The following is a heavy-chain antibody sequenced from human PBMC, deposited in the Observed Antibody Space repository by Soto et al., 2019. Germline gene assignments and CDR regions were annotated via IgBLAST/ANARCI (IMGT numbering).Heavy chain of an antibody. D-gene: IGHD6-13*01. V-gene: IGHV1-69*02. CDR2: IIPILGIA. CDR3: ARIGPAAGDFDY. Sequence: QVQLVQSGAEVKKPGSSVKVSCKASGGTFSSYTISWVRQAPGQGLEWMGRIIPILGIANYAQKFQGRVKITADKSTSTAYMELSSLRSEDTAVYYCARIGPAAGDFDYWGQGTLVTVSS. CDR1: GGTFSSYT. J-gene: IGHJ4*02.